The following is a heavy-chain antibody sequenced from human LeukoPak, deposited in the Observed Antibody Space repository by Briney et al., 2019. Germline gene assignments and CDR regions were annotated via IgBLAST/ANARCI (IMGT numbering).Heavy chain of an antibody. CDR3: ARDKYSSGWLGFYYYYYGTDV. D-gene: IGHD6-19*01. CDR2: INPNSGGT. V-gene: IGHV1-2*02. Sequence: ASVKVSCKASGYTFTGYYMHWVRQAPGQGLEWMGWINPNSGGTNYAQKFQGRVTMTRDTSISTAYMELSRLRSDDTAVYYCARDKYSSGWLGFYYYYYGTDVWGQGTTVTVSS. CDR1: GYTFTGYY. J-gene: IGHJ6*02.